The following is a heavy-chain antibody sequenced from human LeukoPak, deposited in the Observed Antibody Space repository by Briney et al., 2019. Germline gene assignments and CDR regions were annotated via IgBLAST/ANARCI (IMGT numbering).Heavy chain of an antibody. CDR3: ARVETFYGSGSYNNWFDP. D-gene: IGHD3-10*01. CDR1: GGSISSYY. J-gene: IGHJ5*02. Sequence: SETLSLTCTVSGGSISSYYWSWIRQPAGKGLEWIGRIYTSGSTNYNPSLKSRVTMSVDTSKNQFSLKLSSVTAADTAVYCCARVETFYGSGSYNNWFDPWGQGTLVTVSS. CDR2: IYTSGST. V-gene: IGHV4-4*07.